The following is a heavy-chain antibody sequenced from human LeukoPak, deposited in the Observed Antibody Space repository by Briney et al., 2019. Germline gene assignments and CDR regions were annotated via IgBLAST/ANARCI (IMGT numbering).Heavy chain of an antibody. CDR1: GGTFTIYA. CDR2: IIPILGIA. V-gene: IGHV1-69*04. CDR3: ARAALVVAHSNWFDP. Sequence: SVKVSFKASGGTFTIYAISWVRQAPGQGLEWMGRIIPILGIANYAQKFQGRVTITADKSTSTAYMELSSLRSEDTAVYYCARAALVVAHSNWFDPWGQGTLVTVSS. J-gene: IGHJ5*02. D-gene: IGHD2-15*01.